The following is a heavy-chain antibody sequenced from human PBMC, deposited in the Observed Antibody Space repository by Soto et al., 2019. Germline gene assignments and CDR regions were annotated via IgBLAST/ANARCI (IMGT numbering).Heavy chain of an antibody. CDR1: GFPFSFYG. Sequence: GGSLRLSCAVSGFPFSFYGFHWVRQSPGKGLEWLGVIVSDGSAIYHADSLEGRFFISRDNSKDILYLQMNSLRVEDTAVYYCARDDAFDNENGFDMWGQGRIVTVS. CDR2: IVSDGSAI. V-gene: IGHV3-33*01. J-gene: IGHJ3*02. CDR3: ARDDAFDNENGFDM. D-gene: IGHD3-3*02.